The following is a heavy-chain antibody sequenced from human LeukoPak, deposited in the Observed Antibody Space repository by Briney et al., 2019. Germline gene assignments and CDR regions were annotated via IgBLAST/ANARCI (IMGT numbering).Heavy chain of an antibody. CDR2: IRGDGVTT. J-gene: IGHJ4*02. Sequence: PGGFLRLSCAASGFSFSNYAMSWVRQAPGKGLEWVSGIRGDGVTTYYADSVKGRFTISRDNSKNTLYLQMNSLRAEDTAVYYCAKGVNIYDSSGYYSDWGQGTLDTVSS. D-gene: IGHD3-22*01. CDR3: AKGVNIYDSSGYYSD. V-gene: IGHV3-23*01. CDR1: GFSFSNYA.